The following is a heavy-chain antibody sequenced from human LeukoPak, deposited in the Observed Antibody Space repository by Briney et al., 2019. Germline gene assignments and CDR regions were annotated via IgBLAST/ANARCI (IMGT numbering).Heavy chain of an antibody. CDR1: GGTFSSYA. Sequence: WASVKVSCKASGGTFSSYAISWVRQAPGQGLEWMGGIIPIFGTANYAQKFQGRVTITADKSTSTAYMELSSLRSEDTAVYYCARGGSKRPFDPWGQGTLVTVSS. D-gene: IGHD3-16*01. V-gene: IGHV1-69*06. J-gene: IGHJ5*02. CDR3: ARGGSKRPFDP. CDR2: IIPIFGTA.